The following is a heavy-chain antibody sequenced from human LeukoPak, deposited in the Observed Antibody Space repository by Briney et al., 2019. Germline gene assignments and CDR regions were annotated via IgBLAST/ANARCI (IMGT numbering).Heavy chain of an antibody. CDR2: ISGSSSAI. D-gene: IGHD2-15*01. V-gene: IGHV3-48*04. CDR1: GFTFTSYS. Sequence: GGSLRLSCAASGFTFTSYSMNWVRQAPGKGLEWVSYISGSSSAIHYADSVKGRFTISRDNANNSLYLQMNSLRAEDTAVYYCARDGGYCSGGSCSWGQGTLVTVSS. CDR3: ARDGGYCSGGSCS. J-gene: IGHJ5*02.